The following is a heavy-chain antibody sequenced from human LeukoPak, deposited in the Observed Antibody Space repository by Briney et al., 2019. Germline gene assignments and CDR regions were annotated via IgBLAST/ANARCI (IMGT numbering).Heavy chain of an antibody. V-gene: IGHV4-59*01. CDR2: IYYSGTT. CDR3: AREWDMTTVD. J-gene: IGHJ4*02. D-gene: IGHD4-23*01. Sequence: SETLSLTCTVSGASISSYYWSWIRQPPGKGLEWIGYIYYSGTTNYNPSLKSRVTMSLDTSKNQFSLKLSSATAADTAVYYCAREWDMTTVDWGQGTLVTVSS. CDR1: GASISSYY.